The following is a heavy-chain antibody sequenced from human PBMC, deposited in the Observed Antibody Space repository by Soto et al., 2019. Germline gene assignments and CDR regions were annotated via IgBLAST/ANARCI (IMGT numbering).Heavy chain of an antibody. CDR1: GGSMRNYH. CDR3: ARLYPPYIVVVTAESWYMDV. V-gene: IGHV4-59*08. J-gene: IGHJ6*03. CDR2: IHYGGST. D-gene: IGHD2-2*01. Sequence: QVQLQESGPGLVKPSETLSLTCIVSGGSMRNYHWSWIRQSPGKGLECIGYIHYGGSTNYNPSLKSPVTMSVEPSKNQFSLNGTSVTAADTAVDYCARLYPPYIVVVTAESWYMDVWGKGTTVTVSS.